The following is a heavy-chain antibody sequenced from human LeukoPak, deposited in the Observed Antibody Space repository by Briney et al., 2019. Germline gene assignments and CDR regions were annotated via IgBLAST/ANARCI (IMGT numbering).Heavy chain of an antibody. D-gene: IGHD4/OR15-4a*01. CDR1: EFTFSSYG. Sequence: GGSLRLSCAASEFTFSSYGMSWVRQAPGKGLEWVSAISGSGGSTYYADSVKGRFTISRDNSKNTLYLQMNSLRAEDTAVYYCARRAGAYSHPYDYWGQGTLVTVSS. J-gene: IGHJ4*02. CDR2: ISGSGGST. V-gene: IGHV3-23*01. CDR3: ARRAGAYSHPYDY.